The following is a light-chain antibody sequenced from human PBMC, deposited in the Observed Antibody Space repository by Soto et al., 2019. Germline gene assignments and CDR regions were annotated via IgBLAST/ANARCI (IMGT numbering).Light chain of an antibody. V-gene: IGLV2-23*02. CDR3: SSYAGSRWV. CDR1: TSYVGIYNL. CDR2: EVD. J-gene: IGLJ3*02. Sequence: QSALTQPASVSGSPGQSITISCSGTTSYVGIYNLVSWYQQHPGKAQKLVFYEVDKRPSGVSNRFSGSRSGNTASLTISGLQSEDEADYYCSSYAGSRWVFGGGTQLTVL.